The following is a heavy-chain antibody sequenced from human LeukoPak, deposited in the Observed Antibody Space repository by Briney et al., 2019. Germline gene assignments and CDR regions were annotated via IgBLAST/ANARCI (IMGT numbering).Heavy chain of an antibody. CDR3: ARLRTDVDTAMVDY. J-gene: IGHJ4*02. CDR1: GYTFTSYG. V-gene: IGHV1-18*01. Sequence: ASVKVSCKASGYTFTSYGISWVQQAPGQGLEWMGWISAYNGNTNYAQKLQGRVTMTTDTSTSTAYMELRSLRSDDTAVYYCARLRTDVDTAMVDYWGQGTLVTVSS. D-gene: IGHD5-18*01. CDR2: ISAYNGNT.